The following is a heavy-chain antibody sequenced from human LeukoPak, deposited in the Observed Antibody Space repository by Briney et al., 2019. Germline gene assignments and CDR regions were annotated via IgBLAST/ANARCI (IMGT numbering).Heavy chain of an antibody. CDR3: AKDMAASRGYYDLDV. Sequence: PGGSLRLSCAASGFTFNDYAMHWGRQAPGMGLEWVSGISCNSGSIAYADSVKGRFTISRDNARNSLYLQMNSLRAEDTALYYCAKDMAASRGYYDLDVWGQGTTVTVSS. CDR2: ISCNSGSI. D-gene: IGHD2-2*01. J-gene: IGHJ6*02. CDR1: GFTFNDYA. V-gene: IGHV3-9*01.